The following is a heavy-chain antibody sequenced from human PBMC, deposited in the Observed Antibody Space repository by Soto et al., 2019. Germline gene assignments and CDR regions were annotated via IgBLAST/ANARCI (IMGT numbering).Heavy chain of an antibody. V-gene: IGHV6-1*01. D-gene: IGHD1-7*01. Sequence: SQTLSLTCVISGDSVSSNSAAWNWIRQSPSRGLEWLGRTYYRSRWYNDYAVSVRSRITVNADTSKNQFSLHLNSVTPEDTAVYYCDGTSSLQWYYXEVWEKGTTVTLSS. CDR3: DGTSSLQWYYXEV. CDR2: TYYRSRWYN. J-gene: IGHJ6*03. CDR1: GDSVSSNSAA.